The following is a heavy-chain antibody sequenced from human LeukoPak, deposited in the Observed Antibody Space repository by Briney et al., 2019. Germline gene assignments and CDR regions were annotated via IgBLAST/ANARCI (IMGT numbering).Heavy chain of an antibody. CDR3: AREYYYDSSGLDY. V-gene: IGHV1-8*01. Sequence: ASVKVSCKASGYIFISHDINWVRQATGQGLEWMGWMNPNTGNTGYAQKFQGRVTMTRNTSISTAYMELSSLRSEDTAVYYCAREYYYDSSGLDYWGQGTLVTVSS. CDR2: MNPNTGNT. CDR1: GYIFISHD. D-gene: IGHD3-22*01. J-gene: IGHJ4*02.